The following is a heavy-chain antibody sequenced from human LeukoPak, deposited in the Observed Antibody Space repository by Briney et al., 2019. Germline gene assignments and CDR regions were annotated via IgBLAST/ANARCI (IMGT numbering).Heavy chain of an antibody. V-gene: IGHV4-59*01. CDR3: ARVYYSSSYDYWYFDL. Sequence: SETLSLTCTVSGDSITSYYWSWIRQPPGKGLEWIGYIYYTGSTNHNPSLKSRVTISVDTSKNQFSLKLSSVTAADTAVYYCARVYYSSSYDYWYFDLWGRGTLVTVSS. D-gene: IGHD6-13*01. J-gene: IGHJ2*01. CDR1: GDSITSYY. CDR2: IYYTGST.